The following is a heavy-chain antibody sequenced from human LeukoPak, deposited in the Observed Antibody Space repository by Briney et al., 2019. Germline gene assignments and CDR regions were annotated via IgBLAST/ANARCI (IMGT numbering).Heavy chain of an antibody. D-gene: IGHD3-22*01. CDR1: GYMFPSYW. V-gene: IGHV5-51*01. J-gene: IGHJ3*02. CDR3: ARDYDSSTYYYAFHI. CDR2: IYPGDSDT. Sequence: GESLKISCKGSGYMFPSYWIAWVRHMPGKGLEWMGIIYPGDSDTRYSPSFQGQVTISADKSITTAYLQWSSLKASDTAMYYCARDYDSSTYYYAFHIWGQGTMVTVSS.